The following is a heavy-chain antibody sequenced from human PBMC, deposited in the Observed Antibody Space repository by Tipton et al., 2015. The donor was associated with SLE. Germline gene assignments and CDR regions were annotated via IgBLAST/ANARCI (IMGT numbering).Heavy chain of an antibody. CDR2: IYYIGST. Sequence: TLSLTCTVSGGSISSYYWSWIRQPPGKGLEFIGYIYYIGSTNYNPSLKSRVTISVDTSKNHLSLRLSFVTAADTAVYYCARLGGYYDSSGYSYYFDYWGQGTLVTVSS. CDR3: ARLGGYYDSSGYSYYFDY. V-gene: IGHV4-59*08. D-gene: IGHD3-22*01. J-gene: IGHJ4*02. CDR1: GGSISSYY.